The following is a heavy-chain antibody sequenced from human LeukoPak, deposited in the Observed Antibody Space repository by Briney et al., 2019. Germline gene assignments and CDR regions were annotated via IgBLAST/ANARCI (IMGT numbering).Heavy chain of an antibody. CDR2: INTDGSST. CDR3: QCGIAAAGAVDY. V-gene: IGHV3-74*01. J-gene: IGHJ4*02. D-gene: IGHD6-13*01. Sequence: GGSLRPSCAASGFTFSSYWMHWVRQTPGKGLVWVSRINTDGSSTSYADSVKGRFTISRDNAKNTLYLQMNSLRAEDTAVYYCQCGIAAAGAVDYWGQGTLVTVSS. CDR1: GFTFSSYW.